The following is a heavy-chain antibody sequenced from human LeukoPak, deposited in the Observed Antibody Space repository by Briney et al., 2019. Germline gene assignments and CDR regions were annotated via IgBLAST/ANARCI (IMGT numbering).Heavy chain of an antibody. CDR1: GFSFSSYW. CDR3: ARDGIYGWGSYGAFDI. CDR2: IRQDGSER. D-gene: IGHD3-10*01. Sequence: GGSLRLSCAASGFSFSSYWMSWVRQAPGKGLEWVANIRQDGSERYYVDSVKGRFTISRDSAKNSLYLQMNSLRAEDTAVYYCARDGIYGWGSYGAFDIWGQGTMVTVSS. J-gene: IGHJ3*02. V-gene: IGHV3-7*01.